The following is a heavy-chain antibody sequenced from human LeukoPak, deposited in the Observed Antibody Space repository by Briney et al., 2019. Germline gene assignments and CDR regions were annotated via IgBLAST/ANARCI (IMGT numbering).Heavy chain of an antibody. J-gene: IGHJ6*02. CDR2: ISSSSSYI. V-gene: IGHV3-21*01. Sequence: PGGSLRLSCAASGFTFSSYSMNWVRQAPGKGLEWVSSISSSSSYIYYADSVKGRFTISRDNAKNSLYLQMNSLRAEDTAVYYCAREPPEGSSGWYPGDGMDVWGQGTTVTVSS. CDR1: GFTFSSYS. CDR3: AREPPEGSSGWYPGDGMDV. D-gene: IGHD6-19*01.